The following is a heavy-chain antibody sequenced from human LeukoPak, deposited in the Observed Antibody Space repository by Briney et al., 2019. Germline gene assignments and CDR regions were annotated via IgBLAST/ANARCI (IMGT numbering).Heavy chain of an antibody. J-gene: IGHJ4*02. CDR2: VSGSGDST. V-gene: IGHV3-23*01. CDR1: GFTFNTYA. D-gene: IGHD5-12*01. CDR3: AKYWAAWPLRIAGFDY. Sequence: HGGSMRLSCAASGFTFNTYAMSWVRQAPGKGLEWVSTVSGSGDSTYYADSVKGRFTISRDNSYNTLFLHMNSLRAEDTAVYYCAKYWAAWPLRIAGFDYWGQGTLVTVSS.